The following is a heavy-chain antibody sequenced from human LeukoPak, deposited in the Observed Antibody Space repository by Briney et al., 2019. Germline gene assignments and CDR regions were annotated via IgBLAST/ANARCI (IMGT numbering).Heavy chain of an antibody. J-gene: IGHJ5*02. D-gene: IGHD2-2*01. V-gene: IGHV1-18*01. CDR3: ARVSLGYCSSTSCYLYNWFDP. CDR2: ISAYNGNT. CDR1: GYTFTSYG. Sequence: ASVKVSCKASGYTFTSYGISWVRQAPGQELEWMGWISAYNGNTNYAQKLQGRVTMTTDTSTSTAYMELRSLRSDDTAVYYCARVSLGYCSSTSCYLYNWFDPWGQGTLVTVSS.